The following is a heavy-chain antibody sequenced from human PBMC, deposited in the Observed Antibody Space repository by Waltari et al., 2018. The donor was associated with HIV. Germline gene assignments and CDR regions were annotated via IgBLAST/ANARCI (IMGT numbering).Heavy chain of an antibody. Sequence: QVQLVQSGAEVEKPVATVKASCTGSGCTFLRYYIHRVRHSPGQGLEWMGIINPSGNSTSYVQKFQGRLTMTRDTSTSTVYMELSSLRSEDTAVYYCARAPCSGGSCRLFDYWGQGTLVTVSS. CDR3: ARAPCSGGSCRLFDY. CDR2: INPSGNST. V-gene: IGHV1-46*01. CDR1: GCTFLRYY. J-gene: IGHJ4*02. D-gene: IGHD2-15*01.